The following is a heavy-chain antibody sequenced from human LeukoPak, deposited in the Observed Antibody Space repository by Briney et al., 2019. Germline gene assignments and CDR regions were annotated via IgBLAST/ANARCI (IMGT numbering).Heavy chain of an antibody. Sequence: PGRSLRLSCAASGFTFRIYNMHWVRQAPGKGLEWVSSISGSNSYIYYADSMKGRFTISRDNAKNSLYLQMNSLRAEDTAVYFCASGIRERGFDYWGQGTLVTVSS. CDR2: ISGSNSYI. CDR3: ASGIRERGFDY. D-gene: IGHD1-1*01. CDR1: GFTFRIYN. J-gene: IGHJ4*02. V-gene: IGHV3-21*01.